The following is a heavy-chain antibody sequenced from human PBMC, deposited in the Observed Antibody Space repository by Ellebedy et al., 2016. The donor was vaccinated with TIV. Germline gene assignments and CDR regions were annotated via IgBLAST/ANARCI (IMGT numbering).Heavy chain of an antibody. J-gene: IGHJ3*01. D-gene: IGHD1-26*01. CDR3: ARVGWDLVAASDA. CDR1: GFTFSNLW. CDR2: IKKDGSEQ. V-gene: IGHV3-7*01. Sequence: PGGSLRLSCVDSGFTFSNLWMSWVRQAPGEGLEWVAIIKKDGSEQLYEDSVKGRFTISRDNAKKSVSLQMNSLRADDTAVYYFARVGWDLVAASDAWGHGTMVTVSS.